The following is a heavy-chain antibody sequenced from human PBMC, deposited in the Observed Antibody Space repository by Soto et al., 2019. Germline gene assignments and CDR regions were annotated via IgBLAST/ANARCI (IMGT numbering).Heavy chain of an antibody. D-gene: IGHD2-8*01. CDR2: IYHSGST. V-gene: IGHV4-4*02. CDR3: VSDAAPTEIVQMAY. J-gene: IGHJ4*02. CDR1: GGSIISSNW. Sequence: QVQLQESGPGLVKPSGTLSLTCAVSGGSIISSNWWSWVRQPPGKGLEWIGEIYHSGSTSYNPSPNTLLTLSVHKPNNQFSLELTSMPAADTAVYYCVSDAAPTEIVQMAYWGQGILVTVSS.